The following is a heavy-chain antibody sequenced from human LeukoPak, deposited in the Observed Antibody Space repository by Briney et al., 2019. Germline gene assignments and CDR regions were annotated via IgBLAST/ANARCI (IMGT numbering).Heavy chain of an antibody. CDR3: TRQGSSSSGSWFDP. Sequence: SETLSLTCTVSGGSISSGSYYWGWIRQPPGKGLEWIGTIYYSGSSYYNPSLKSRVTISVDTSKNQFSLKLTSVTAADTAVYYCTRQGSSSSGSWFDPWGQGTLVTVSS. D-gene: IGHD6-6*01. CDR2: IYYSGSS. V-gene: IGHV4-39*01. J-gene: IGHJ5*02. CDR1: GGSISSGSYY.